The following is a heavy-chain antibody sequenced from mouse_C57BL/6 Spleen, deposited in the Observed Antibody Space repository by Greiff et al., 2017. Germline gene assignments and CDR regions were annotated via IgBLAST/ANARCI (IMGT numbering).Heavy chain of an antibody. CDR1: GYSITSGYY. Sequence: EVQLQQSGPGLVKPSQSLSLTCSVTGYSITSGYYWNWIRQFPGNKLEWMGYISYDGSNNYNPSLKNRISITRDTSKNQFFLKLNSVTTEDTATYYCARDLEILSSPYYFDYWGQGTTLTVSS. CDR2: ISYDGSN. V-gene: IGHV3-6*01. CDR3: ARDLEILSSPYYFDY. D-gene: IGHD1-1*01. J-gene: IGHJ2*01.